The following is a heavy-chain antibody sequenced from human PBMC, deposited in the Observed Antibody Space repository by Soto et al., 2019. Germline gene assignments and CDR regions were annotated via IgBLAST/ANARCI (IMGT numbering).Heavy chain of an antibody. D-gene: IGHD3-10*01. Sequence: SETLSLTCTVSGGSISSYYWSWIRQPPGKGLEWIGYIYYSGSTNYNPSLKSRVTISVDTSKNQFSLKLSSVTAADTAVYYCARGRRVSGSWFDPWGQGTLVTVYS. CDR1: GGSISSYY. J-gene: IGHJ5*02. V-gene: IGHV4-59*01. CDR3: ARGRRVSGSWFDP. CDR2: IYYSGST.